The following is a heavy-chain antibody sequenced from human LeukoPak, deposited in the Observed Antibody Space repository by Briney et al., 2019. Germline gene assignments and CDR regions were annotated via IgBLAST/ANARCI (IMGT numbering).Heavy chain of an antibody. D-gene: IGHD6-6*01. V-gene: IGHV3-66*01. CDR2: IYSVGST. CDR3: ARDPPAVAANTYG. Sequence: GGPLKLPCAPSGAPASTNYMNWARPAPGKGLEWVSLIYSVGSTYYADSVKGRFTISRDNSKNTLYLQMNSLKAEDTAVYYCARDPPAVAANTYGWGQGTLVTVSS. J-gene: IGHJ4*02. CDR1: GAPASTNY.